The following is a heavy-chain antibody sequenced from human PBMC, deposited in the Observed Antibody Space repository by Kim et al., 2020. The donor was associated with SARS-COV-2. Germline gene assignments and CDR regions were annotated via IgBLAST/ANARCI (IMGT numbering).Heavy chain of an antibody. CDR2: MNPNSGNT. D-gene: IGHD2-2*01. Sequence: ASVKVSCKASGYTFTSYDIIWVRQATGQGLEWMGWMNPNSGNTGYAQKFQGRVTMTRNTSISTAYMELSSLRSEDTAVYYCARGVKVPAAIWISYYYYYMDVWGQGTTVTVS. CDR3: ARGVKVPAAIWISYYYYYMDV. CDR1: GYTFTSYD. J-gene: IGHJ6*03. V-gene: IGHV1-8*01.